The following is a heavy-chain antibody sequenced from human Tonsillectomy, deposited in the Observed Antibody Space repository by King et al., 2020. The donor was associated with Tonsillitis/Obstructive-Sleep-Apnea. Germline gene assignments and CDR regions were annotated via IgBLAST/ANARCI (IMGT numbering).Heavy chain of an antibody. J-gene: IGHJ5*02. CDR1: GGSISSSSYY. D-gene: IGHD3-10*01. Sequence: QLQESGPGLVKPSETLSLTCTVSGGSISSSSYYWGWIRQPPGKGLEWIGSIYYSGSTYYNPSLKSRVTISVDTSKNQFSLKLGSVTAADTAVHYCARTLLWFRELLCWFDPWGQGTLVTVSS. CDR3: ARTLLWFRELLCWFDP. CDR2: IYYSGST. V-gene: IGHV4-39*01.